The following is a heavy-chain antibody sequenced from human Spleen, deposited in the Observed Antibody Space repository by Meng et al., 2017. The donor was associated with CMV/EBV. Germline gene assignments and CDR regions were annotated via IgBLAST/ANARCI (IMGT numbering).Heavy chain of an antibody. D-gene: IGHD1-1*01. CDR2: IISSSGTI. J-gene: IGHJ4*02. Sequence: GRSLRLSCAASGFTFSDYYMSWIRQAPGKGLEWVAYIISSSGTITYYADSVRGRFTISRDNAKKSLHLQMNSLRVEDTAVYYCARGYNTIDHWGLGTLVTVSS. CDR3: ARGYNTIDH. V-gene: IGHV3-11*01. CDR1: GFTFSDYY.